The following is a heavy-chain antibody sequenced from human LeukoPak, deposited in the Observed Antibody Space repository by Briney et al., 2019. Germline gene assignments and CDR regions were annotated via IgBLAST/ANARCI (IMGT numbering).Heavy chain of an antibody. Sequence: ASVKVSCKASGGTFSSYAISWVRQAPGQGLEWMGRIIPILGIANYAQKFQGRVTITADKSTSTAYMELSSLRSEDTAVYYCASPPLGLGDSSSWHALDYWGQGTLVTVSS. J-gene: IGHJ4*02. V-gene: IGHV1-69*04. CDR3: ASPPLGLGDSSSWHALDY. CDR2: IIPILGIA. CDR1: GGTFSSYA. D-gene: IGHD6-13*01.